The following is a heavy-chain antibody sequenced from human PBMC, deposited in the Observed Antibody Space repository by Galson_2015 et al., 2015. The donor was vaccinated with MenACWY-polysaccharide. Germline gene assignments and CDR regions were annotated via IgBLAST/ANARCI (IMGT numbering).Heavy chain of an antibody. Sequence: SEPLSLTCAVYGGSSSCYYWSWIRQPPGQGLEWIGEINHSGSTNYNPSLKSRVTISVDTSKNQFSLKLSSVTAADTAVYYCAIVEWLGGDYWGQGTLVPVSS. J-gene: IGHJ4*02. CDR2: INHSGST. V-gene: IGHV4-34*01. CDR1: GGSSSCYY. CDR3: AIVEWLGGDY. D-gene: IGHD6-19*01.